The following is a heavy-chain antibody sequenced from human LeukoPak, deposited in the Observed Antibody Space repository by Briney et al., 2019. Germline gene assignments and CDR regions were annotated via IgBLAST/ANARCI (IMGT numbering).Heavy chain of an antibody. CDR1: GGTFSSYA. D-gene: IGHD6-19*01. Sequence: SVKVSCKASGGTFSSYAISWVRQAPGQGLEWMGRIIPIFGTANYAQKFQGRVTITTGESTSTAYMELSSLRSEDTAVYYCARDSGGEQWLVPFDYWGQGTLVTVSS. CDR2: IIPIFGTA. V-gene: IGHV1-69*05. CDR3: ARDSGGEQWLVPFDY. J-gene: IGHJ4*02.